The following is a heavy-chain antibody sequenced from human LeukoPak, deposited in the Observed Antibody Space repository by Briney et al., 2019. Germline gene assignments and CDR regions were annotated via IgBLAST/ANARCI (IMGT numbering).Heavy chain of an antibody. CDR2: VNPNSGNT. V-gene: IGHV1-8*03. D-gene: IGHD2-21*02. CDR1: GCTFTSYD. J-gene: IGHJ3*02. Sequence: GASVKVSCKASGCTFTSYDINWVRQATGQGLEWMGYVNPNSGNTGYAQNFQGRVTITRTTSISTAYMEVSGLRSDDTAVYYCARDPHPCGGDCYTNGAFDIWGQGTLVTVSS. CDR3: ARDPHPCGGDCYTNGAFDI.